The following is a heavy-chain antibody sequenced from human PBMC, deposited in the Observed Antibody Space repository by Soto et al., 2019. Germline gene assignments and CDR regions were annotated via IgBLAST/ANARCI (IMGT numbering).Heavy chain of an antibody. D-gene: IGHD1-26*01. Sequence: QVQLVQSGAEVKKPGASVKVSCKASGYTFTSYGISWVRQAPGQGLEWMGWISGYNGDTNYAQKLQGRVTMTTDTSTSTAYMELRNLRSDDTAVYYCAKDSEGANLWYFDLWGRGTLVTVSS. CDR3: AKDSEGANLWYFDL. J-gene: IGHJ2*01. CDR2: ISGYNGDT. V-gene: IGHV1-18*04. CDR1: GYTFTSYG.